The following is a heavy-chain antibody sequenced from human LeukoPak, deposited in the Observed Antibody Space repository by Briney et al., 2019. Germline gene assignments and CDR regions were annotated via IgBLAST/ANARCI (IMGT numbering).Heavy chain of an antibody. CDR1: GYTFTGYY. CDR2: INPSGGST. D-gene: IGHD3-10*01. CDR3: ARDRLVRGVIGMDV. V-gene: IGHV1-46*01. J-gene: IGHJ6*03. Sequence: ASVKVSCKASGYTFTGYYMHWVRQAPGQGLEWMGIINPSGGSTHFAQKFQGRVTMTRDTSTSTVYMELSSLRSEDTAVYYCARDRLVRGVIGMDVWGKGTTVTISS.